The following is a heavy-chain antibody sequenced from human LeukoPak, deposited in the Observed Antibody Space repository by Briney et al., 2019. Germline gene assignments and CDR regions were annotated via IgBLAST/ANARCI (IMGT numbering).Heavy chain of an antibody. CDR3: TRGSEWSSGVSDY. D-gene: IGHD3-3*01. CDR1: GFTFSRYW. CDR2: IKQDGSEK. J-gene: IGHJ4*02. V-gene: IGHV3-7*01. Sequence: PGGSLRLSCAASGFTFSRYWMSWVRQAPGKGLEWAANIKQDGSEKYYVDSVKGRFTISRDNAHNSLYLQMNSLRAEDTAVYYCTRGSEWSSGVSDYWGQGTLVTVSS.